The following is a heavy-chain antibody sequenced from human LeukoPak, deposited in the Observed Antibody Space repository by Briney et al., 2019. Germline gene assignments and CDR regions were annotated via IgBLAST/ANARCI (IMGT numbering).Heavy chain of an antibody. CDR2: IYYSGIT. V-gene: IGHV4-39*07. CDR3: ARRPLVGEIDF. Sequence: SETLSLTCSVSGGSISSSGYYWGWIRQSPGEGLEWIGNIYYSGITYYNPSLKSRVTVSADTSKNQFSLKLSSVTAADTAVYYCARRPLVGEIDFWGRGTLVTVSS. CDR1: GGSISSSGYY. D-gene: IGHD1-26*01. J-gene: IGHJ4*02.